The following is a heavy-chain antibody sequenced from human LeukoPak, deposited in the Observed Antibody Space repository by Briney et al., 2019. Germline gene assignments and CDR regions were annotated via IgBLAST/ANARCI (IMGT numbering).Heavy chain of an antibody. CDR3: ATGYSNGWTSDFDY. Sequence: SETLSLTCTVSGYSISSGYFWDWIRQPPGKGLEWIGTIYQSGSTFYNPSVKSRVTISKDTSKNQFSLKLSSVTAADTAVYYCATGYSNGWTSDFDYWGQGILVTVSS. CDR2: IYQSGST. D-gene: IGHD6-19*01. J-gene: IGHJ4*02. CDR1: GYSISSGYF. V-gene: IGHV4-38-2*02.